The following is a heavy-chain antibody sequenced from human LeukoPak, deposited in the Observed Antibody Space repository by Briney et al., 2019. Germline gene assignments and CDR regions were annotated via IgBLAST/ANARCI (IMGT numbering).Heavy chain of an antibody. D-gene: IGHD6-19*01. CDR1: GFTFSDYY. CDR3: ARDLGVAVALYYFDY. CDR2: ISSSGSTI. V-gene: IGHV3-11*01. Sequence: PGGSLRLSCAASGFTFSDYYMSWIRQAPGKGLEWVSYISSSGSTIYYADSVKGRFTISRDNAKNSLYLQMNSLRAEDTAVYYCARDLGVAVALYYFDYWDQGTLVTVSS. J-gene: IGHJ4*02.